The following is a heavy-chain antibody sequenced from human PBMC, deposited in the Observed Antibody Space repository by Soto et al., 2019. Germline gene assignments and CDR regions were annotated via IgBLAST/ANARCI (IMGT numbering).Heavy chain of an antibody. V-gene: IGHV1-18*01. J-gene: IGHJ6*02. CDR1: GYTFTSYG. CDR3: ARSWVTGKGGMDV. Sequence: QVQLVQSGAEVKKPGASVKVSCKASGYTFTSYGFSWVRQAPGQGLEWMGWINGYTGNTNYAQKFQGRVTMTTDTSTSTAYMELWTLLSDDTAVYYCARSWVTGKGGMDVWGQGTTVTVSS. D-gene: IGHD3-16*01. CDR2: INGYTGNT.